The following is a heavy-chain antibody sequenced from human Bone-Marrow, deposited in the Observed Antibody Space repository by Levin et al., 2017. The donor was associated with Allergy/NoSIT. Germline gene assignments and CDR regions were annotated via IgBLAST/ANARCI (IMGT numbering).Heavy chain of an antibody. CDR3: ARGRAVYAAAGTWLAEYFQH. V-gene: IGHV1-8*01. J-gene: IGHJ1*01. Sequence: ASVKVSCKASGYTFTSYDINWVRQATGQGLEWMGWMNPNSGNTGYAQKFQGRVTMTRNTSISTAYMELSSLRSEDTAVYYCARGRAVYAAAGTWLAEYFQHWGQGTLVTVSS. CDR2: MNPNSGNT. CDR1: GYTFTSYD. D-gene: IGHD6-13*01.